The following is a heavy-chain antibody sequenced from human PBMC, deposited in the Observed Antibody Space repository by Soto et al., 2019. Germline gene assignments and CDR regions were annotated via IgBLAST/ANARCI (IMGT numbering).Heavy chain of an antibody. D-gene: IGHD5-12*01. Sequence: EVQLVESGGGLVQPGGSLRLSCAASGFTFSSYWMTWVRQAPGKGLEWVANIKEDGSEKYYVDSVKGRFTISRDNAKNSVYLQMNSLRAADTAVYYCADSGSYTDVWGKGTTVTVSS. J-gene: IGHJ6*03. V-gene: IGHV3-7*01. CDR1: GFTFSSYW. CDR3: ADSGSYTDV. CDR2: IKEDGSEK.